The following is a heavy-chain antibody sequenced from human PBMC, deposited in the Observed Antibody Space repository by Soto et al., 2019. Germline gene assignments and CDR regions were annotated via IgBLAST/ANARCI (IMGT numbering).Heavy chain of an antibody. Sequence: GGSLRLSCEASEFTISECSINWVRQTPGKGLEWLAYITIRTGNVHYADSVRGRFTISADIAENSVILQMNTLRDEDSAVYYCAHRQDIVATNGPFDYWGQGTLVTVSS. D-gene: IGHD5-12*01. CDR3: AHRQDIVATNGPFDY. CDR2: ITIRTGNV. CDR1: EFTISECS. V-gene: IGHV3-48*02. J-gene: IGHJ4*02.